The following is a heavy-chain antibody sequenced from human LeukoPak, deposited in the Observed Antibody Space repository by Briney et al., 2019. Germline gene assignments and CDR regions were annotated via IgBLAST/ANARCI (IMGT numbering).Heavy chain of an antibody. D-gene: IGHD3-22*01. CDR3: ARGGWNKFDY. Sequence: SETLSLTCTVSGGSISSSSYYWGWIRQPPGKVLEWIGSIYYSGSTYYNPPLKSRVTISVDTSKNQFSLKLSSVTAADTAVYYCARGGWNKFDYWGQGTLVTVSS. V-gene: IGHV4-39*07. CDR2: IYYSGST. CDR1: GGSISSSSYY. J-gene: IGHJ4*02.